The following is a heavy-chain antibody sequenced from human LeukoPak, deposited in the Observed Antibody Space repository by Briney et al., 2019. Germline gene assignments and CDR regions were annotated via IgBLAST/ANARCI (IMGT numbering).Heavy chain of an antibody. CDR3: ARDGDCSSTSCPKYYYYGMDV. CDR1: GFTFSSYS. CDR2: ISSSSSYM. D-gene: IGHD2-2*01. Sequence: PGGSLRLSCAASGFTFSSYSMNWVRQAPGKGLEWVSSISSSSSYMYYADSVKGRFTISRDNAKNSLYLQMNSLRAEDTAVYYCARDGDCSSTSCPKYYYYGMDVWGQGTTVTVSS. V-gene: IGHV3-21*01. J-gene: IGHJ6*02.